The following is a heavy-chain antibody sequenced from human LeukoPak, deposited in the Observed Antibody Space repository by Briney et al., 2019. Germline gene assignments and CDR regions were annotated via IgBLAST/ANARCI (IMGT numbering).Heavy chain of an antibody. CDR1: GFTFTNYG. Sequence: PGRSLRLSCVASGFTFTNYGLHWVRQAPGKGLEWVALISHDGNNKYYADSVKGRFATSRDDSKNTLYLQMNSLRAEDTAVYYCAKDPSLRVTLPVWGQGTLVTVSS. D-gene: IGHD2-21*02. J-gene: IGHJ4*02. V-gene: IGHV3-30*18. CDR3: AKDPSLRVTLPV. CDR2: ISHDGNNK.